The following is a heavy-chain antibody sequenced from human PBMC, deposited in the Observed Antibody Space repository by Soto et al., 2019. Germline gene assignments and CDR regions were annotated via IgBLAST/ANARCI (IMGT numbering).Heavy chain of an antibody. CDR3: ARGMTPPGAPAWYYFDS. CDR2: FSLSGTT. D-gene: IGHD2-8*02. Sequence: SDTLSLTCTVSCASITGSFFWSWIRQPAGKGLEWIGRFSLSGTTNYNPSLRSRVTMSADVSKNQFSLRLTSVTAADTALYYCARGMTPPGAPAWYYFDSWGQGTLVTVSS. CDR1: CASITGSFF. V-gene: IGHV4-4*07. J-gene: IGHJ4*02.